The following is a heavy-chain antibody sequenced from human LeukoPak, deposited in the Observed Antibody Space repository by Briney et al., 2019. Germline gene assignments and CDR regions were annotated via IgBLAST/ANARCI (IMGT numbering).Heavy chain of an antibody. Sequence: SETLSLTCTVSGGSISSSSYYWGWIRQPPGKGLEWIGSMFRTGTTYYNPSLQSRVTISVDTSKSQFSLKLTSVTAADTAVYYCATLTTVMTAYYFDYWGQGTLVTVSS. CDR1: GGSISSSSYY. CDR2: MFRTGTT. J-gene: IGHJ4*02. D-gene: IGHD4-17*01. CDR3: ATLTTVMTAYYFDY. V-gene: IGHV4-39*07.